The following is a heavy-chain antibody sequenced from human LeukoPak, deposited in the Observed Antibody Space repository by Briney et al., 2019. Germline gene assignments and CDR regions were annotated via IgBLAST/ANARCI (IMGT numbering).Heavy chain of an antibody. CDR3: ARAKSCSSTSCYLWRNWFDP. CDR2: IYYSGST. CDR1: GGSISSSSYY. J-gene: IGHJ5*02. Sequence: PSGTLSLTCTVSGGSISSSSYYWGWIRQPPGKGLEWIGSIYYSGSTYYNPSLKSRVTISVDTSKNQFSLKLSSVTAADTAVYYCARAKSCSSTSCYLWRNWFDPWGQGTLVTVSS. D-gene: IGHD2-2*01. V-gene: IGHV4-39*07.